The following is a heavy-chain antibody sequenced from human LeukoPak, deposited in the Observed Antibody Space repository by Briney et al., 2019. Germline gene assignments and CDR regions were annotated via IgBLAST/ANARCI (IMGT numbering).Heavy chain of an antibody. J-gene: IGHJ4*02. V-gene: IGHV3-33*06. CDR3: AKHRGAYCSSTSCYLDY. D-gene: IGHD2-2*01. CDR2: IWYDGSNK. Sequence: GGSLRLSCAASGFTFSRYGMHWVRQAPGKGLEWVAAIWYDGSNKYYADSVKGRFTISRDNSKNTLYLQMNSLRAEDTAVYYCAKHRGAYCSSTSCYLDYWGQGTLVTVSS. CDR1: GFTFSRYG.